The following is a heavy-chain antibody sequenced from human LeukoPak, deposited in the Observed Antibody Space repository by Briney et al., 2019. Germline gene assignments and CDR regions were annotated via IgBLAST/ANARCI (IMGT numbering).Heavy chain of an antibody. Sequence: PGGSLRLSCAPSGFTFSSFAMSWVRQAPGKGLEWVSAISDRGDNKQYTDSVKGRLTISRDNSKNTLYLQMNSLRADDTAVYYCAKSSRYGTGWYGRIDYWGQGTLVTVS. V-gene: IGHV3-23*01. CDR3: AKSSRYGTGWYGRIDY. CDR2: ISDRGDNK. CDR1: GFTFSSFA. D-gene: IGHD6-19*01. J-gene: IGHJ4*02.